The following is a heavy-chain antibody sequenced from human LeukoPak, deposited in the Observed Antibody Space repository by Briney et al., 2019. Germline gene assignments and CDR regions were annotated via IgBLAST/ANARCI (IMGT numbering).Heavy chain of an antibody. J-gene: IGHJ4*02. Sequence: GGSLRLSCAASGFSFSSYAMSWVRQAPGKGLEWVSSISGSGDNTYYAESVKGRFTISRDNSKNTLFLQMNSLRAEDTAVFYCAKRSGCTTGWFFDFWGQGTLVTVSS. V-gene: IGHV3-23*01. CDR1: GFSFSSYA. CDR2: ISGSGDNT. D-gene: IGHD6-19*01. CDR3: AKRSGCTTGWFFDF.